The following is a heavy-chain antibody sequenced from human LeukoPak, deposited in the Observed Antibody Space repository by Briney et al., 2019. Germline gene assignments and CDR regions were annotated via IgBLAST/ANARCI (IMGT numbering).Heavy chain of an antibody. J-gene: IGHJ6*02. D-gene: IGHD1-14*01. CDR2: IYPGDSDT. CDR3: ARRNHTILYGMDV. Sequence: GESLKISCKGSGYSFTSYWIGWVRQMPGKGLEWMGIIYPGDSDTRYSPSFQGQVTISADESISTAYLQWSSLKASDTAMYYCARRNHTILYGMDVWGQGTMVTVSS. CDR1: GYSFTSYW. V-gene: IGHV5-51*01.